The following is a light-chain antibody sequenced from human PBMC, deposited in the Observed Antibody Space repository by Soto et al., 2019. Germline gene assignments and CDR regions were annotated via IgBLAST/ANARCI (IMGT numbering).Light chain of an antibody. CDR3: QSSDSSLSGSV. CDR2: GNS. V-gene: IGLV1-40*01. CDR1: SSNIGAGYD. J-gene: IGLJ2*01. Sequence: QSVLTQPPSVSGAPGQRVTISCTGSSSNIGAGYDVHWYQQVPGTAPKLLIYGNSHRPSGVPDRFSGSKSGTSASLAITGLQAEDEADYYCQSSDSSLSGSVFGGGTKLNVL.